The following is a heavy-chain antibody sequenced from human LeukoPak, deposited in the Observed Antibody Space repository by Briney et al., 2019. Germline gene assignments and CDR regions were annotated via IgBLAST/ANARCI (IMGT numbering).Heavy chain of an antibody. V-gene: IGHV4-39*07. CDR1: GGSISSSSYY. CDR2: IYYSGST. Sequence: SETLSLTCTVSGGSISSSSYYWGWIRQPPGKGLEWIGSIYYSGSTYYNPSLKSRVTISVDTSKNQFSLKLSSVTAADTAVYYCAREPEGVLGIRGYYFDYWGQGTLVTVSS. CDR3: AREPEGVLGIRGYYFDY. J-gene: IGHJ4*02. D-gene: IGHD1-14*01.